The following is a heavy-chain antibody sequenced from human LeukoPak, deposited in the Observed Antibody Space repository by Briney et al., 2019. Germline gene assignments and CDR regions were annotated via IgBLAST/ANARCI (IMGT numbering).Heavy chain of an antibody. Sequence: PSETLSLTCTVSGGSISSSGYYWAWIRQPPGKGLEWIGSSYYSGSTYYNPSLKSRVTISVDTSKNQFSLKLSSVTAADTAVYYCARAPHARHSYYYYYMDVWGKGTTVTVSS. V-gene: IGHV4-39*07. CDR2: SYYSGST. J-gene: IGHJ6*03. CDR1: GGSISSSGYY. CDR3: ARAPHARHSYYYYYMDV.